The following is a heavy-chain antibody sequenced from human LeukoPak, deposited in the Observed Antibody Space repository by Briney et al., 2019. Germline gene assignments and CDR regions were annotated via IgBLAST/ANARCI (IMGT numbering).Heavy chain of an antibody. Sequence: SETLSLTCTVSGGSISSSSYYWGWIRQPPGKGLEWIGSIYYSGSTYYNPSLKSRVTISVDTSKNQFSQKLSSVTAADTAVYYCASQIGGYPRDWGQGTLVTVSS. V-gene: IGHV4-39*07. D-gene: IGHD5-12*01. J-gene: IGHJ4*02. CDR1: GGSISSSSYY. CDR2: IYYSGST. CDR3: ASQIGGYPRD.